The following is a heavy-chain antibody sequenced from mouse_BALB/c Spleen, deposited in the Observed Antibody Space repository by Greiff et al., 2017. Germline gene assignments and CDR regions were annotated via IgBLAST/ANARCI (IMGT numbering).Heavy chain of an antibody. V-gene: IGHV5-6-3*01. CDR2: INSNGGST. CDR3: ARTGFLYAMDY. CDR1: GFTFSSYG. J-gene: IGHJ4*01. Sequence: VQLQQSGGGLVQPGGSLKLSCAASGFTFSSYGMSWVRQTPDKRLELVATINSNGGSTYYPDSVKGRFTISRDNAKNTLYLQMSSLKSEDTAMYYCARTGFLYAMDYWGQGTSVTVSS.